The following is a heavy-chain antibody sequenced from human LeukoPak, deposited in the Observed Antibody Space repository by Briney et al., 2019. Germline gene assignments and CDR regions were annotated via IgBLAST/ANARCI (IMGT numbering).Heavy chain of an antibody. V-gene: IGHV4-59*08. CDR2: IYYNGST. D-gene: IGHD2-15*01. J-gene: IGHJ4*02. CDR3: ARLYCMIAGCYEIY. CDR1: GGSIRCYS. Sequence: SETLSLTCTVSGGSIRCYSWSWIRQPPGKGLEYIGYIGYIYYNGSTNHNPSLKSRVTISLDSSKNVFSLRLTSVTAADTAIYYRARLYCMIAGCYEIYWGQGTLVTVSS.